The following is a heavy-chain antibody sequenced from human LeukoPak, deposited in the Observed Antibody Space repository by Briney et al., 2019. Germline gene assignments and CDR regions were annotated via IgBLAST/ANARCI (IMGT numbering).Heavy chain of an antibody. CDR1: GGSFSGYY. V-gene: IGHV4-34*01. J-gene: IGHJ3*02. D-gene: IGHD6-19*01. CDR2: INHSGST. CDR3: ARYLIAVAGNGAFDI. Sequence: SETLSLTCAVYGGSFSGYYWSWIRQPPGKGLEWIGEINHSGSTNYNPSLKSRVTISVDTSKNQFSLKLSSVTAADTAVYYCARYLIAVAGNGAFDIWGQGTMVTVSS.